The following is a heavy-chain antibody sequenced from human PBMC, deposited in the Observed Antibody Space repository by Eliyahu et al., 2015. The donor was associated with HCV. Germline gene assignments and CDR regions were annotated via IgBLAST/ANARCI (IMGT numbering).Heavy chain of an antibody. D-gene: IGHD6-19*01. J-gene: IGHJ5*02. CDR1: XGSIPTYR. V-gene: IGHV4-59*01. CDR3: ASGGGGIAVTGTGGWFDP. CDR2: IHYSGST. Sequence: QVQLQESGPGLVKPSETLSLTCTVSXGSIPTYRWXWIRQPPGKGLEWIGYIHYSGSTNYNPSLKSRVTISIDTSKNQFSLNLTSVTAADTAMYYCASGGGGIAVTGTGGWFDPWGQGTLVTVSS.